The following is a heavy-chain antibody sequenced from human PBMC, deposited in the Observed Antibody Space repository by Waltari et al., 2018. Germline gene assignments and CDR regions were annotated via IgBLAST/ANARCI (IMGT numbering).Heavy chain of an antibody. CDR1: GGPFSSYA. CDR2: SSPIFGTA. Sequence: QVQLVQSGAEVKKPGSSVKVSCKASGGPFSSYANSWVRQAHGQGLEWMGGSSPIFGTANYAQKFQGRVTITTDESTSTAYMELSSLRSEDTAVYYCAGEVGATGWGQGTLVTVSS. V-gene: IGHV1-69*05. CDR3: AGEVGATG. J-gene: IGHJ4*02. D-gene: IGHD1-26*01.